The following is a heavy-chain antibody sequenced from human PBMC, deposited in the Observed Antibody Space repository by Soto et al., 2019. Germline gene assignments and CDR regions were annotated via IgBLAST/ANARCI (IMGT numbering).Heavy chain of an antibody. Sequence: SVKVSCKASGFTFTSSAVQWVRQARGQRLEWIGWIVVGSGNTNYAQKFQERVTITRDMSTSTAYMELSSLRSEDTAVYYCAADGTATDAFDIWGRGTMVTVSS. J-gene: IGHJ3*02. D-gene: IGHD5-12*01. CDR2: IVVGSGNT. CDR3: AADGTATDAFDI. CDR1: GFTFTSSA. V-gene: IGHV1-58*01.